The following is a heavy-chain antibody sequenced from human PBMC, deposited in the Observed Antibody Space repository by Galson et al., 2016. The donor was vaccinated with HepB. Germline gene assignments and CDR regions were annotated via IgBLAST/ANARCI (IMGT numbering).Heavy chain of an antibody. CDR3: ARDAYPFP. V-gene: IGHV3-11*01. CDR2: ISPSGDTI. J-gene: IGHJ5*02. Sequence: QAPGKGLEWVSYISPSGDTIYYGDSVKGRFTISRDNARNSLYLQMNSLRAEDTAVYFCARDAYPFPWGQGTLVTVSS.